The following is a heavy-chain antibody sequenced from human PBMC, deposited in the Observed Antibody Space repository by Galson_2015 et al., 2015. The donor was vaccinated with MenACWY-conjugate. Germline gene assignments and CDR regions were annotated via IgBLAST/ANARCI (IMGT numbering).Heavy chain of an antibody. J-gene: IGHJ4*02. CDR1: GFTLSSYW. D-gene: IGHD6-13*01. V-gene: IGHV3-74*01. CDR2: INPDGSGT. CDR3: TRVKRQQLTADS. Sequence: SLRLSCAASGFTLSSYWMHWVRQVPGEGLVWVSRINPDGSGTTYADSVKGRFTNSRDNDKNTLYLQMNSLRADDPAVYYCTRVKRQQLTADSWGQGTLVTVSS.